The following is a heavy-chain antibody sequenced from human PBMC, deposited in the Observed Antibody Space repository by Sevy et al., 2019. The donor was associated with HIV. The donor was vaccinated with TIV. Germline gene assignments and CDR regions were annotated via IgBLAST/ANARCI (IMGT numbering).Heavy chain of an antibody. CDR1: GFTFSTYG. CDR2: ISYDGTKT. D-gene: IGHD3-3*01. Sequence: GGSLRLSCAASGFTFSTYGIHWVRQAPGKGLEWVALISYDGTKTFYIDSVKGRFTVSRDNSKNVLYLQMTSLRAEDTAVYYCARLYSPAYYDFWSGSYDAFDIWGQGTMVTVSS. J-gene: IGHJ3*02. CDR3: ARLYSPAYYDFWSGSYDAFDI. V-gene: IGHV3-30*03.